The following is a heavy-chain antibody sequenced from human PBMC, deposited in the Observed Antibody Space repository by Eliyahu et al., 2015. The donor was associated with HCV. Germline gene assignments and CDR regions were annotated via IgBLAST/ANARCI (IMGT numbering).Heavy chain of an antibody. V-gene: IGHV3-23*01. CDR3: AKGTGGYSYSDFDY. Sequence: EVQLLESGGGLEQPGGSLRLSCAASGFTLSNYAMSWVRQAPGKGLEWVSAISGSGGSTSYADSVKGRFTISRDNSKNTLYLQMNSLRAEDTAVYYCAKGTGGYSYSDFDYWGQGTLVTVSS. CDR1: GFTLSNYA. J-gene: IGHJ4*02. D-gene: IGHD3-22*01. CDR2: ISGSGGST.